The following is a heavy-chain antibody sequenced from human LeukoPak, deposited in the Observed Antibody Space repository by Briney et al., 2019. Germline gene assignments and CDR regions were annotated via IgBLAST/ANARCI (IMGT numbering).Heavy chain of an antibody. CDR3: ARLLYDSRGYYYFDY. Sequence: SETLSLTCTVSGGSISSSSHYWGWIRQPPGKGLEWLGSIHYSGSTYDNPSLKSRVTRSVDTSKNQFSLKLSSVTAADTAVYYCARLLYDSRGYYYFDYWGQGTLVTVSS. CDR2: IHYSGST. V-gene: IGHV4-39*01. J-gene: IGHJ4*02. D-gene: IGHD3-22*01. CDR1: GGSISSSSHY.